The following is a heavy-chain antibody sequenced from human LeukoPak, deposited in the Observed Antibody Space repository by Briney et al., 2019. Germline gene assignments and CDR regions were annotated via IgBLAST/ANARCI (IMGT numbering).Heavy chain of an antibody. CDR1: GFTFSDYY. D-gene: IGHD3-3*01. J-gene: IGHJ4*02. CDR2: ISSSGSTI. V-gene: IGHV3-11*04. CDR3: ARVITIVGVAEYYFDY. Sequence: MTGGSLGLSCAASGFTFSDYYMSWIRQAPGKGLEGVSFISSSGSTIYYADSVKGRFTISRDNAKNSLSLQMNSLRAEDTAIYYCARVITIVGVAEYYFDYWGQGTLVTVSS.